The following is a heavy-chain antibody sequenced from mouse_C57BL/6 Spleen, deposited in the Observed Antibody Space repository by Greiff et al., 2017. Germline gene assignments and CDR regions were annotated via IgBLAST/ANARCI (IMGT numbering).Heavy chain of an antibody. Sequence: VKLQESGAELVRPGASVTLSCKASGYTFTDYEMHWVKQTPVHGLEWIGAIDPETGGTAYNQKFKGKAILTADKSSSTAYMELRSLTSEDSAVYYCTKGGSSYEAMDYWGQGTSVTVSS. CDR1: GYTFTDYE. CDR2: IDPETGGT. CDR3: TKGGSSYEAMDY. J-gene: IGHJ4*01. V-gene: IGHV1-15*01. D-gene: IGHD1-1*01.